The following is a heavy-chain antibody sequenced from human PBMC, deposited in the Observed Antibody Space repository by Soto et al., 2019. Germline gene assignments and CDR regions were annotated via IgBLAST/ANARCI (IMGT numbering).Heavy chain of an antibody. V-gene: IGHV4-34*01. D-gene: IGHD2-15*01. Sequence: QVQLQQWGAGLLKPSETLSLTCAVYGGSFSGYYWSWIRQPPGKGLEWIGEINHSGSTNYNPSRSCGVRTSGCTARPQFAITLSSGSAAELVVYYCASGAPRFCNGGSCYSGRDYWGQGTLVTVSS. J-gene: IGHJ4*02. CDR3: ASGAPRFCNGGSCYSGRDY. CDR1: GGSFSGYY. CDR2: INHSGST.